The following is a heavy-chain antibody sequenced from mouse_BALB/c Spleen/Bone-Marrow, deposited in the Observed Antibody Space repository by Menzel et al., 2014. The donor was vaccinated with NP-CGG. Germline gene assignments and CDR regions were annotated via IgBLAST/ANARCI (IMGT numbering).Heavy chain of an antibody. J-gene: IGHJ4*01. CDR2: IDPANGNT. D-gene: IGHD2-1*01. Sequence: EVQLQQSGAELVKPGASVKLSCTASGFNIKDTYMHWVKQRPEQGLEWIGRIDPANGNTKYDPKFQGKAIITADTSSNTAYLQLSSLTSEDTAVYYCARWDGNYIYAMDYWGQGTSVTVSS. CDR1: GFNIKDTY. V-gene: IGHV14-3*02. CDR3: ARWDGNYIYAMDY.